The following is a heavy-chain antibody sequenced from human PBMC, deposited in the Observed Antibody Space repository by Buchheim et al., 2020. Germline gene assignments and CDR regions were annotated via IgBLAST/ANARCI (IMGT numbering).Heavy chain of an antibody. D-gene: IGHD6-13*01. Sequence: EVQLVESGGGLVQPGGSLRLSCAASGFSFSSYWMSWVRQAPGKGLEWVANINHGGSDKYYVGSVKGRFTISRDNAKNSLYLQMNSLRPEDTAVYYCARESAAGDYWGQGTL. CDR2: INHGGSDK. V-gene: IGHV3-7*01. J-gene: IGHJ4*02. CDR1: GFSFSSYW. CDR3: ARESAAGDY.